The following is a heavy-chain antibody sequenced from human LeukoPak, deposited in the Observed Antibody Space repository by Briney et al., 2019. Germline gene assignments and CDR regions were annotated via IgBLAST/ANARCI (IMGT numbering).Heavy chain of an antibody. D-gene: IGHD3-22*01. CDR3: ASYYGDYGY. V-gene: IGHV3-74*01. CDR2: INTDGSNT. Sequence: GGSLRLSCAASGFTFSSYCMHWVRQAQGKGLVWVSRINTDGSNTRSAESVKGRFTISRENAKTTLYVRMNSLRAEDTAVYYCASYYGDYGYWGQGTLVTVSS. J-gene: IGHJ4*02. CDR1: GFTFSSYC.